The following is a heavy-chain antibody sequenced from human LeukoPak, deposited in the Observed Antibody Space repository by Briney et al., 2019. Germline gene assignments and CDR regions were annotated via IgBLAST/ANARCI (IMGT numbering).Heavy chain of an antibody. V-gene: IGHV3-7*01. CDR3: AKDPRGSYSRDYYYYMDV. CDR2: IKQDGSEK. CDR1: GFTFSSYW. J-gene: IGHJ6*03. D-gene: IGHD1-26*01. Sequence: GGSLRLSXTASGFTFSSYWMSWVRQAPGKGLEWVANIKQDGSEKYYVDSVKGRFTISRDNSKNTLYLQMNSLRAEDAAVYYCAKDPRGSYSRDYYYYMDVWGKGTTVTVSS.